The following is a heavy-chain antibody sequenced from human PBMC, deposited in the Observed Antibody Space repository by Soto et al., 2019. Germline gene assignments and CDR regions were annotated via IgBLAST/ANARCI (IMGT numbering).Heavy chain of an antibody. D-gene: IGHD3-22*01. V-gene: IGHV1-58*01. CDR1: GFTFTSSA. Sequence: ASVKVSCKASGFTFTSSAVQWVRQARGQRLEWIGWIVVGSGNTNYAQKFQERVTITRDMSTSTAYMELSSLRSEDTAVYYCAASLYYDSSGYYYWFDPWGQGTLVTVSS. CDR2: IVVGSGNT. J-gene: IGHJ5*02. CDR3: AASLYYDSSGYYYWFDP.